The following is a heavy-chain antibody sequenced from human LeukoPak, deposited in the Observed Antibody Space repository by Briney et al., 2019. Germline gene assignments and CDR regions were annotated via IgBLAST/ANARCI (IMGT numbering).Heavy chain of an antibody. D-gene: IGHD3-22*01. J-gene: IGHJ4*02. CDR1: GGSISSYY. Sequence: SETLPLTCTVSGGSISSYYWSWIRQPPGKGLEWIGYIYYSGSTNYNPSLKSRVTISVDTSKNQFSLKLSSVTAADTAVYYCARHAEYYDSSGYYFDYWGQGTLATVSS. CDR3: ARHAEYYDSSGYYFDY. CDR2: IYYSGST. V-gene: IGHV4-59*08.